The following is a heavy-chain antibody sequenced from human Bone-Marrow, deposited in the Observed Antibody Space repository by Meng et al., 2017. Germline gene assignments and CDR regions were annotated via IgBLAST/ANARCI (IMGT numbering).Heavy chain of an antibody. CDR3: TATYYDFGSSLDY. Sequence: GESLKISCAASGFTFSNAWMSWVRQAPGKGLEWVGRIKSKTDGGTTDYAAPVKGRFTISRDDSKNTLYLQMNSLKTEDTAVYYCTATYYDFGSSLDYWGQGTLVTVSS. CDR2: IKSKTDGGTT. V-gene: IGHV3-15*01. D-gene: IGHD3-3*01. J-gene: IGHJ4*02. CDR1: GFTFSNAW.